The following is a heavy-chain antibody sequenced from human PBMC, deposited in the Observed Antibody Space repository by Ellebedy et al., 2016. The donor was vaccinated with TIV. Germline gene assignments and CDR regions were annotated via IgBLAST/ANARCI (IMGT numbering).Heavy chain of an antibody. CDR1: GFIFSNYW. Sequence: GESLKISCTGSGFIFSNYWMSWVRQAPGKGPEWVANIKEGGSVKYYVDSVKGRFTISRDNAKNSLYLQMNSLRAEDTAVFYCARLAYCSGTNCFYAMDVWGQGTTVIVSS. J-gene: IGHJ6*02. D-gene: IGHD2-15*01. CDR2: IKEGGSVK. CDR3: ARLAYCSGTNCFYAMDV. V-gene: IGHV3-7*03.